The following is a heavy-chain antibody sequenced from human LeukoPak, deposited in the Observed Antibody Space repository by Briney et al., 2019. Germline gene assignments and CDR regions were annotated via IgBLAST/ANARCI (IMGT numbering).Heavy chain of an antibody. Sequence: SETLSLTCTVSGGSISSDVYYWSWIRQPPGKGLEWIGYIYHSGSTNYNPSLKSRVTISVDKSKNQFSLKLSSVTAADTAVYYCARAQTITEFDYWGQGTLVTVSS. CDR3: ARAQTITEFDY. J-gene: IGHJ4*02. CDR1: GGSISSDVYY. CDR2: IYHSGST. D-gene: IGHD5-12*01. V-gene: IGHV4-30-2*01.